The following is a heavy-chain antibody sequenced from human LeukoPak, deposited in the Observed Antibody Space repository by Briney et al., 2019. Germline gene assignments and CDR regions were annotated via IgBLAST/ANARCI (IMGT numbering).Heavy chain of an antibody. V-gene: IGHV3-21*01. Sequence: GGTLRLSYAASGFTFSSYSMNWVRQAPGKGLEWVSSISSSSSYIYYADSVKGRFTISRDNAKNSLYLQMNSLRAEDTAVYYCARGYYYDSSGYYYYFDYWGQGTLVTVSS. CDR3: ARGYYYDSSGYYYYFDY. CDR2: ISSSSSYI. J-gene: IGHJ4*02. CDR1: GFTFSSYS. D-gene: IGHD3-22*01.